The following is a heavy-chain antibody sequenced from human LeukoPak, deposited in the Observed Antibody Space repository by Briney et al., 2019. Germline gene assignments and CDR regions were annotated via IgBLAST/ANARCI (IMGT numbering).Heavy chain of an antibody. CDR1: GFTFDDYA. D-gene: IGHD2-21*02. Sequence: PGGSLRLSCAASGFTFDDYAMHWVRQAPGKGLEWVSGISWNSGSIGYADSVKGRFTISRDNAKNSLYLQMNSLRAEDTALYYCAKDIGVVVTANFDYWGQGTLVTVSS. J-gene: IGHJ4*02. V-gene: IGHV3-9*01. CDR3: AKDIGVVVTANFDY. CDR2: ISWNSGSI.